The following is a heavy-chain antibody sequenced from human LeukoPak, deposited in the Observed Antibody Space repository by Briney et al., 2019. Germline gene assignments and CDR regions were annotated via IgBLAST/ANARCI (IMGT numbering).Heavy chain of an antibody. V-gene: IGHV3-73*01. CDR3: AKGDTTWELPRDY. Sequence: GGSLRLSCAASGFTFSASALHWVRQASGKGLEWVGRIRSKANSYATEYAASLKGRFTISRDDSKNTLYLQMNSLRAEDTAVYYCAKGDTTWELPRDYWGQGTLVTVSS. D-gene: IGHD1-26*01. CDR2: IRSKANSYAT. CDR1: GFTFSASA. J-gene: IGHJ4*02.